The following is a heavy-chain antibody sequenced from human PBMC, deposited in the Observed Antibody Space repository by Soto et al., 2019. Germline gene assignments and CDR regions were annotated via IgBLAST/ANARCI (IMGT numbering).Heavy chain of an antibody. Sequence: LSPTCAVYGASFRGYYWIWIRQPPWKGLGWIGEINHSGSTNYNPSLKSRVTISVDTSKNQFSLKLSSVTAADTAVYYCARASVATIPGGMDVWGQGTTVTVSS. D-gene: IGHD2-15*01. J-gene: IGHJ6*02. CDR3: ARASVATIPGGMDV. CDR2: INHSGST. CDR1: GASFRGYY. V-gene: IGHV4-34*01.